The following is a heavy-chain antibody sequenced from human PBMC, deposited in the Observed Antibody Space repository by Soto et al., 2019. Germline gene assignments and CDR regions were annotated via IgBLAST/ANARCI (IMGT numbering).Heavy chain of an antibody. CDR2: ITSNGGST. Sequence: EVHLVESGGGLVQPGGSLRLSCSASGFTFSTYTRYWVRQAPGKGLEYVSAITSNGGSTYYADSVKGRFTISRDNSKNTLYIQISSLGVDDTAVYYCVKSWQWLEFDYWGQGTLVTVSS. D-gene: IGHD6-19*01. V-gene: IGHV3-64D*06. CDR1: GFTFSTYT. CDR3: VKSWQWLEFDY. J-gene: IGHJ4*02.